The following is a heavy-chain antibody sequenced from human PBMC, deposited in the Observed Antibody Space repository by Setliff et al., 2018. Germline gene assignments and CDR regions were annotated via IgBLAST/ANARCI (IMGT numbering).Heavy chain of an antibody. CDR3: ARLFQGYDYYKKFDS. V-gene: IGHV1-2*02. J-gene: IGHJ4*02. Sequence: ASVKVSCKTSAYSFTDYYVQWVRQAPGQGLEWMGWINPNSGGTKYSPKFQGRVAMTRDTSVTTAFLELSGLTYDDTAVYYCARLFQGYDYYKKFDSWGQGTLVAVSS. CDR1: AYSFTDYY. D-gene: IGHD3-10*01. CDR2: INPNSGGT.